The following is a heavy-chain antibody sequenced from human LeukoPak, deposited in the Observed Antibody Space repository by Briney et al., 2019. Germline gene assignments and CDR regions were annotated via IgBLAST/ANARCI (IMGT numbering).Heavy chain of an antibody. J-gene: IGHJ4*02. CDR1: GYRFSDYY. D-gene: IGHD6-13*01. CDR2: IRGDTGDK. Sequence: RGSLTVSCKTSGYRFSDYYMHWVRQAPGQGLEWMAWIRGDTGDKDSPDKLQGRVTISRDTATNTPYMELNKLRYDDTAVYFGARVRGNSCDYWGRGTMVTVSS. CDR3: ARVRGNSCDY. V-gene: IGHV1-2*02.